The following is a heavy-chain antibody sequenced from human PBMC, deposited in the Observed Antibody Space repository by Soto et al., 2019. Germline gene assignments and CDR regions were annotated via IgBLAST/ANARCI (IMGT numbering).Heavy chain of an antibody. CDR3: ARHWQYYDSSGYYTNWFDP. D-gene: IGHD3-22*01. J-gene: IGHJ5*02. V-gene: IGHV5-51*01. Sequence: GESLKISCKGSGYSFTSYWIGWVRQMPGKALEWMGIIYPGDSDTRYSPSFQGQVTISADKSISTAYLQWSSLKASDTAMYYCARHWQYYDSSGYYTNWFDPWGQGTLVTVSS. CDR1: GYSFTSYW. CDR2: IYPGDSDT.